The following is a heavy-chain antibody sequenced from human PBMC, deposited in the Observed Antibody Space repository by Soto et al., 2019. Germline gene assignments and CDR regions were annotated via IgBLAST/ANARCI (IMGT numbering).Heavy chain of an antibody. J-gene: IGHJ5*02. CDR1: GFTFSSYG. CDR2: IWYDGSNK. CDR3: ARAQGSSWYVSWLDP. V-gene: IGHV3-33*01. D-gene: IGHD6-13*01. Sequence: PGGSLRLSCAASGFTFSSYGMHWVRQAPGKGLEWVAVIWYDGSNKYYADSVKGRFTISRDNSKNTLYLQMNSLRAEDTAVYYCARAQGSSWYVSWLDPWRQGILVTVSS.